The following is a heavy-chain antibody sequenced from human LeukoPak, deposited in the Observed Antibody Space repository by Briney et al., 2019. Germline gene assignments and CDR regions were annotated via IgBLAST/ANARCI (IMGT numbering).Heavy chain of an antibody. CDR3: AKQTDYGAFDY. D-gene: IGHD4-17*01. Sequence: PGRSLRLSCAASGFTFSSYGMHWVRQAPGKGLEWVAVISYDGSNKYYADPVKGRFTISRDNSKNTLYLQMNSLRAEDTAVYYCAKQTDYGAFDYWGQGTLVTASS. CDR2: ISYDGSNK. J-gene: IGHJ4*02. CDR1: GFTFSSYG. V-gene: IGHV3-30*18.